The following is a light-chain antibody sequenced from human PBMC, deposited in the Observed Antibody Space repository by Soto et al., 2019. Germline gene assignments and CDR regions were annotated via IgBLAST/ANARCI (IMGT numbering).Light chain of an antibody. CDR2: EGS. CDR1: SSDVGNYNL. J-gene: IGLJ2*01. V-gene: IGLV2-23*01. Sequence: QSALTQPASVSGFPGQSITISCTGTSSDVGNYNLLSWYQQHPGKAPKLIIYEGSKRPSGVSDRFSGSKSGNTAPLTILGLQAEDEAEYYCCSYGSRATSVIFGGGTKLTVL. CDR3: CSYGSRATSVI.